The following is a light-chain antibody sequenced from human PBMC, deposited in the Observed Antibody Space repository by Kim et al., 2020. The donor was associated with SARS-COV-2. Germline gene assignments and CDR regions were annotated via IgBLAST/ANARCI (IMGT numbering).Light chain of an antibody. Sequence: PGKTARVSCGGSSVGSKRVHWYQQKSGQAPVLVIHYDSDRPSGIPERFSGSNSGNTATLTINRVEAGDEADYYCQVWDSSSDHRVVFGGGTQLTVL. J-gene: IGLJ2*01. CDR1: SVGSKR. CDR3: QVWDSSSDHRVV. V-gene: IGLV3-21*04. CDR2: YDS.